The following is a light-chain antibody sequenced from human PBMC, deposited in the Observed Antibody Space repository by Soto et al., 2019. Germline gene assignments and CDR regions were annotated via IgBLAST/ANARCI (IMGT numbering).Light chain of an antibody. Sequence: DTQMTQSPSILSDSVGDRVTIICWASQTIYSWLAWYQQKPGQAPRLLIHKASTVETGVPSRFSGSGYGSEFTLIISSLQPDDSATYYCHQYNSYPRTFGQGTKVEV. J-gene: IGKJ1*01. CDR3: HQYNSYPRT. V-gene: IGKV1-5*03. CDR1: QTIYSW. CDR2: KAS.